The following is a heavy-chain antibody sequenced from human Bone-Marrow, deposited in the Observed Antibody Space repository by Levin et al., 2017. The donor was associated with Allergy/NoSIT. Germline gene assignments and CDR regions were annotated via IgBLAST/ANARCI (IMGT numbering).Heavy chain of an antibody. V-gene: IGHV2-5*01. CDR1: GFSLTTSGVG. Sequence: KLSGPTLVKPTQTLTLTCTFSGFSLTTSGVGVVWFRQPPGKALEWLAVSYWNGDQRYSPSLQSRLTVTKDTSKNQVVLTMTNIDPVDTATYYCAHRHDSYDYSGLDLWGQGTTVTVSS. CDR2: SYWNGDQ. J-gene: IGHJ6*02. CDR3: AHRHDSYDYSGLDL. D-gene: IGHD4-11*01.